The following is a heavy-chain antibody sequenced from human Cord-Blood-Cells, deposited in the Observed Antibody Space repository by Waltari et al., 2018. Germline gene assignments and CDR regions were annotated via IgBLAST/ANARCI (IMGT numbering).Heavy chain of an antibody. CDR1: GFTFSSYW. CDR2: IKQDGSEK. Sequence: EVQLVESGGGLVQPGGSLRLSCAASGFTFSSYWMSWVRQAPGKGLEWVANIKQDGSEKYYVDSVKGRFTISRDNAKNSLYLQMNSLRAEDTAVYYCARDQRERYNWFDPWGQGTLVTVSS. CDR3: ARDQRERYNWFDP. D-gene: IGHD6-25*01. V-gene: IGHV3-7*01. J-gene: IGHJ5*02.